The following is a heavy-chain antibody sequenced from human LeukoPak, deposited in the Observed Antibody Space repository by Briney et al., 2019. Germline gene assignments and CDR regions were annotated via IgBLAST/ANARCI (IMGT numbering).Heavy chain of an antibody. CDR2: ISGSGGST. J-gene: IGHJ5*02. CDR1: GFTFSSYA. V-gene: IGHV3-23*01. D-gene: IGHD3-16*02. CDR3: AKDQEISYLIVWFAP. Sequence: GGSLRLSCAASGFTFSSYAMSWVRQAPGKGLEWVSAISGSGGSTCYADSVKGRFTISRDNSKNTLYLQMNSLRAEDTAVYYCAKDQEISYLIVWFAPWGQGTLVTVPS.